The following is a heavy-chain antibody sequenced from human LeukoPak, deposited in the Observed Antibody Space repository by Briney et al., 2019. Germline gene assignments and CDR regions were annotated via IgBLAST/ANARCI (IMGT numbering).Heavy chain of an antibody. CDR3: ARVRITMVRGVIGWFDP. CDR2: XXAYNGNT. V-gene: IGHV1-18*04. D-gene: IGHD3-10*01. CDR1: GYTFTSYG. Sequence: ASVKVSCKASGYTFTSYGISWVRQAPGQGLEXXXXXXAYNGNTNYAQKLQGRVTMTTDTSTSTAYMELRSLRSDDTAVYYCARVRITMVRGVIGWFDPWGQGTLVTVSS. J-gene: IGHJ5*02.